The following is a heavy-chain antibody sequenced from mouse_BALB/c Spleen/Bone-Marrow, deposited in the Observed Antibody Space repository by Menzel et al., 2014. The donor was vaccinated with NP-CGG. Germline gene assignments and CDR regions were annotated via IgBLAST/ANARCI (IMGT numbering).Heavy chain of an antibody. CDR1: GFTFSSYS. Sequence: VQLKESGGGLVQPGGSLKISCAASGFTFSSYSMFWVRQTPDKRLDLVANINSNGGSTYYPVSVKGRFTISRDNAKNTLYLQMSSLKSEDTAMYYCARDNYYDYDGFAYWGQGTLVTVSA. CDR3: ARDNYYDYDGFAY. CDR2: INSNGGST. J-gene: IGHJ3*01. D-gene: IGHD2-4*01. V-gene: IGHV5-6-3*01.